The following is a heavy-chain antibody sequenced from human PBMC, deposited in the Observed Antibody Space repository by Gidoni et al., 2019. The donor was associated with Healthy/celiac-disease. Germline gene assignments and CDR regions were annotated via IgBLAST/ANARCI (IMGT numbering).Heavy chain of an antibody. J-gene: IGHJ4*02. CDR3: VRDPRYSSSWYYFDY. V-gene: IGHV3-11*01. CDR1: GFTFSDYY. Sequence: QVQLVASGGGLVKPGGSLRLSCAASGFTFSDYYMSWIRQAPGKGLEWVSYISSSGSTIYYADSVKGRFTISRDNAKNSLYLQMNSLRAEDTAVYYCVRDPRYSSSWYYFDYWGQGTLVTVSS. D-gene: IGHD6-13*01. CDR2: ISSSGSTI.